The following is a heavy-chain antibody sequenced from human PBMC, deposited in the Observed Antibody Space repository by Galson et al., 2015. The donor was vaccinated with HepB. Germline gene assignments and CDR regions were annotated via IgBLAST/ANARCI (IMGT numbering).Heavy chain of an antibody. D-gene: IGHD6-13*01. J-gene: IGHJ4*02. Sequence: CAISGDSVSSNLAAWDWIRQSPSRGLEWLGRTYYRSKWYNDYAVSVKSRIAINPDTSKNQFSLQLNSVTPEDTAVYYCARLTAGTFDYWGQGTLVSVSS. CDR3: ARLTAGTFDY. CDR2: TYYRSKWYN. V-gene: IGHV6-1*01. CDR1: GDSVSSNLAA.